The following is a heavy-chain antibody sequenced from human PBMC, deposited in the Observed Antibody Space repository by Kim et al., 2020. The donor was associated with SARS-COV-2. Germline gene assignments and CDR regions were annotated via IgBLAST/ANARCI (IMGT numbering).Heavy chain of an antibody. J-gene: IGHJ4*02. CDR3: ASAPILTGPTSYFDY. CDR2: IYPGDSDT. D-gene: IGHD3-9*01. CDR1: GYSFTSYW. V-gene: IGHV5-51*01. Sequence: GESLKISCKGSGYSFTSYWIGWVRQMPGKGLEWMGIIYPGDSDTRYSPSFQGQVTISADKSISTAYLQWSSLKASDTAMYYCASAPILTGPTSYFDYWGQGTLVTVSS.